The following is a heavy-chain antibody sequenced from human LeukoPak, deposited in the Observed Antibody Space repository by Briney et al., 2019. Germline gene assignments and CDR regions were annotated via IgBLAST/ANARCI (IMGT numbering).Heavy chain of an antibody. J-gene: IGHJ4*02. CDR2: INPNSGGT. Sequence: GSVKVSCKASGYIFTGYYMHWVRQAPGQGLEWMGWINPNSGGTNYAHKFQGRVTMTRDTSISTAYMELSRLRSDDTAVYYCARDRPPQLVRPFDYWGQGTLVTVSS. CDR1: GYIFTGYY. V-gene: IGHV1-2*07. D-gene: IGHD6-13*01. CDR3: ARDRPPQLVRPFDY.